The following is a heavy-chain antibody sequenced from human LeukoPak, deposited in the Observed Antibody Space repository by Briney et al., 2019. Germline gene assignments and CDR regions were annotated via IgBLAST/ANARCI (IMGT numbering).Heavy chain of an antibody. CDR2: IYRTGST. V-gene: IGHV4-38-2*02. Sequence: SETLSLTCTVSNYSISSGFFWGWVRQSPGKGLEWIGNIYRTGSTNYHPSLKGRVTISVDTSKNQFSLKLSSVTAADTAIYYCARGEDVSGYRTDCWGQGTLVTVSS. CDR1: NYSISSGFF. D-gene: IGHD3-3*01. J-gene: IGHJ4*02. CDR3: ARGEDVSGYRTDC.